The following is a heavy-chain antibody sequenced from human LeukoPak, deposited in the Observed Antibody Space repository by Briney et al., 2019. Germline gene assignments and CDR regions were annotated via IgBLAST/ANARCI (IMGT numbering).Heavy chain of an antibody. CDR2: IYTSGST. CDR1: GGSISSYY. V-gene: IGHV4-4*07. Sequence: SETLSLTCTVSGGSISSYYWSWIRQPAGKGLEWIGRIYTSGSTNYNPSLKSRVTMSVDTSKNQFSPKLSSVTAADTAVYYCARDKGVDYDFWSGYYSRFDYWGQGTLVTVSS. CDR3: ARDKGVDYDFWSGYYSRFDY. D-gene: IGHD3-3*01. J-gene: IGHJ4*02.